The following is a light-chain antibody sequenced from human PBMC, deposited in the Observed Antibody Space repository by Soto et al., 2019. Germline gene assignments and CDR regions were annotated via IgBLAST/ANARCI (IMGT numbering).Light chain of an antibody. CDR3: SSYAGNNIFV. CDR2: QVS. Sequence: QSALTQPASVSGSPGQSSTISCTGTSSDVGGYNYVSWYQQHPGKAPKLIIFQVSNRPSGVSDRFSGSKSGNTASLTISSLQAEDEANYYCSSYAGNNIFVFGTGTKLTVL. J-gene: IGLJ1*01. V-gene: IGLV2-14*01. CDR1: SSDVGGYNY.